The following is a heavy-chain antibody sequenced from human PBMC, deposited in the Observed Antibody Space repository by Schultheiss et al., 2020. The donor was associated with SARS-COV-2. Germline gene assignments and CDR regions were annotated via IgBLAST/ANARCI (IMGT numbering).Heavy chain of an antibody. D-gene: IGHD3-22*01. CDR2: IWYDGSNK. J-gene: IGHJ4*02. CDR3: ARNYDSSGYHYPFDY. CDR1: GFTFSSYG. Sequence: GESLKISCAASGFTFSSYGMHWVRQAPGKGLEWVAVIWYDGSNKYYADSVKGRFTISRDNSKNTLYLQMNSLRAEDTAVYYCARNYDSSGYHYPFDYWGQGTLVTVSS. V-gene: IGHV3-33*01.